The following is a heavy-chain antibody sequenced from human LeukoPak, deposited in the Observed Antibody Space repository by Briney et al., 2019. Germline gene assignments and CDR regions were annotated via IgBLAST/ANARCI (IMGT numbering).Heavy chain of an antibody. CDR2: IYYSGTT. CDR1: GGSISSSSSY. CDR3: ARHRGSGSFYVDFDY. J-gene: IGHJ4*02. D-gene: IGHD3-10*01. V-gene: IGHV4-39*01. Sequence: SETLSLTCTVSGGSISSSSSYWGWIRQPPGKGLEWIGSIYYSGTTYYNPSLKSRVTISVDTSKNQFSLKLSSVTAADTAVYYCARHRGSGSFYVDFDYWGQGTLVTVCS.